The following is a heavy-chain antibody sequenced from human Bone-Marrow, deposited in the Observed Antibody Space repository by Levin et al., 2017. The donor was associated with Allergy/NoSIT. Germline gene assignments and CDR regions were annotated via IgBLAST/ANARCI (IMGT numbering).Heavy chain of an antibody. V-gene: IGHV3-21*01. J-gene: IGHJ3*01. CDR1: GFTFSDYS. CDR3: VRGIIGDVRVAHKEAFDV. Sequence: PGGSLRLSCIVSGFTFSDYSIYWVRQAPGKGLEWISSISSDSSDLYYADSVKGRFTISRDNAKNSLNLQVSSLRAEDTAVYHCVRGIIGDVRVAHKEAFDVWGQGAMVTVSS. D-gene: IGHD2/OR15-2a*01. CDR2: ISSDSSDL.